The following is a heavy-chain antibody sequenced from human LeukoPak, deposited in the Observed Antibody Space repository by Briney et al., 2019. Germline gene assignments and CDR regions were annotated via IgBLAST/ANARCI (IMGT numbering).Heavy chain of an antibody. Sequence: ASMKVSCKASGYTFTGHYMHWVRQAPGQGLEWMGWINPNSGGTNYAQKFQGRVTMTRDTSISTAYMELRRLRSDDTAVYYCARVTDYGDYGPSDYFDYWGQGTLVTVSS. CDR1: GYTFTGHY. V-gene: IGHV1-2*02. J-gene: IGHJ4*02. CDR3: ARVTDYGDYGPSDYFDY. D-gene: IGHD4-17*01. CDR2: INPNSGGT.